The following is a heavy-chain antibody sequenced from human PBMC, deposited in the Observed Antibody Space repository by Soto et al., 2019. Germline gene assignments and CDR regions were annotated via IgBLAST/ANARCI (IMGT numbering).Heavy chain of an antibody. CDR3: VRHNGSGSGWYGI. V-gene: IGHV6-1*01. Sequence: TLSLTIAISWVPFSSNIVACNCRRQSPSRGLEWLGRTYYRSKWYNAYSVSVKSRITINPDTSKNQFSLQLKSVTPEDTAVYYCVRHNGSGSGWYGIWGQGTQVTVSS. CDR2: TYYRSKWYN. J-gene: IGHJ4*02. CDR1: WVPFSSNIVA. D-gene: IGHD6-19*01.